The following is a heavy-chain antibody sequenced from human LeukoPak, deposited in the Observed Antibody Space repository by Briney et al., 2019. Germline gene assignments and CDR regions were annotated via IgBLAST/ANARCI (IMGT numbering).Heavy chain of an antibody. CDR3: ARGARPPYNWFGP. CDR1: GYTFTSYD. CDR2: MNPNSGKT. V-gene: IGHV1-8*03. Sequence: ASGKVSCKASGYTFTSYDINWVREATGQGLEWRGWMNPNSGKTGYAQKFQGRGTITRNTSISTAYMELSSLRSEDTAVYYCARGARPPYNWFGPWGQGTLVTGSS. J-gene: IGHJ5*02. D-gene: IGHD6-6*01.